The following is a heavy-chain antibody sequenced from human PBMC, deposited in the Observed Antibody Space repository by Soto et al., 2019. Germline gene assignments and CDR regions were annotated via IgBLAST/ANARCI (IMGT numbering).Heavy chain of an antibody. J-gene: IGHJ4*02. CDR1: GGSITGYH. CDR2: THGRGIT. D-gene: IGHD1-26*01. V-gene: IGHV4-59*01. CDR3: ASYIEGGGGRGY. Sequence: QVQLQESGPGLVKPSETLSLTYTVSGGSITGYHWSWIRQPPGKGLEWIGYTHGRGITNYTPSLRSRVTVSGDPPKNHFSLKLSSVTASDTAVYYCASYIEGGGGRGYWGQGHLLTVSS.